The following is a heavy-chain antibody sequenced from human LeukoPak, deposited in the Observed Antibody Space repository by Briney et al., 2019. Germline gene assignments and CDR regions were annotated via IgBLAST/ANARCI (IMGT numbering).Heavy chain of an antibody. CDR2: ISGSGGST. Sequence: PGGSLRLSCAASGFTFSSYAMSWVRLAPGKGLEWVSAISGSGGSTYYADSVKGRFTISRDNSKNTLYLQMNSLRAEDTAVYYCAKDRTYGGSYYGDFQHWGQGTLVTVSS. D-gene: IGHD1-26*01. CDR1: GFTFSSYA. J-gene: IGHJ1*01. V-gene: IGHV3-23*01. CDR3: AKDRTYGGSYYGDFQH.